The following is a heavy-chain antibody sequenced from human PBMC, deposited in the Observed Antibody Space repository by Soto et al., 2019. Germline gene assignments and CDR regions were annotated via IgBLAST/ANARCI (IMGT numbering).Heavy chain of an antibody. CDR3: ARGYSAAASIDY. CDR2: IIPIFGTA. CDR1: GGTYSSYA. D-gene: IGHD6-13*01. Sequence: SVKVSCTASGGTYSSYAISWVRQAPGQGLEWMGGIIPIFGTANYAQKFQGRVTITADESTSTAYMELSSLRSEDTAVYYCARGYSAAASIDYWGQGTLVTVSS. J-gene: IGHJ4*02. V-gene: IGHV1-69*13.